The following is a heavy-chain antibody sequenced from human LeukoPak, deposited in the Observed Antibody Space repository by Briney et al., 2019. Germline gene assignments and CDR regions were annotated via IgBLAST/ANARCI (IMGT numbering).Heavy chain of an antibody. Sequence: GSLRLSCAASGLPFSSYWMSWVRQAPGKGLEWVANIRHDGSETYYVDSLRGRFTISRDNAKNLVYLQMSSLRAEDTAIYYCARDETYDYESNRYLDFWGQGTVVTVSS. CDR1: GLPFSSYW. CDR3: ARDETYDYESNRYLDF. D-gene: IGHD3-22*01. J-gene: IGHJ4*02. CDR2: IRHDGSET. V-gene: IGHV3-7*01.